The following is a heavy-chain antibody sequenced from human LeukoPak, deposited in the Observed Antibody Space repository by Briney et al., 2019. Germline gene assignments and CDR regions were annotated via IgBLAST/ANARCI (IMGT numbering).Heavy chain of an antibody. CDR1: GDSISSSY. CDR3: ARDDY. J-gene: IGHJ4*02. CDR2: VYYSGST. Sequence: SETLSLTCTVSGDSISSSYWGWIRQPPGKGLEWIGYVYYSGSTYYNPSLKSRVTISVDTSKNQFSLKLSSVTAADTAVYYCARDDYWGQGTLVTVSS. V-gene: IGHV4-59*12.